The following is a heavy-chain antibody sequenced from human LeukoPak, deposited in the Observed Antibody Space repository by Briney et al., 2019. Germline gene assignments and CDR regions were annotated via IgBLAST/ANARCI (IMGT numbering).Heavy chain of an antibody. CDR2: INPNSGGT. CDR3: ARHSGYYYDSSGKDY. V-gene: IGHV1-2*02. D-gene: IGHD3-22*01. CDR1: GYTFTGYY. J-gene: IGHJ4*02. Sequence: ASVKVSCKASGYTFTGYYMHWVRQAPGQRLEWMGWINPNSGGTNYAQKFQGRVTMTRDTSISTAYMELSRLRFDDTAVYYCARHSGYYYDSSGKDYWGQGTLVTVSS.